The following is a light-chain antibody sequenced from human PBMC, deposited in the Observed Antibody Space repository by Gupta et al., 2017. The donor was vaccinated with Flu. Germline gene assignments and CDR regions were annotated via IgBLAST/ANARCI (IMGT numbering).Light chain of an antibody. V-gene: IGKV2D-29*01. J-gene: IGKJ1*01. CDR2: EVS. CDR3: QQSDQFPRT. Sequence: DIVMITHPPSMSVTSGQPASIFCKSSQSLLYSDVKTHLYWYMQKPGQPPQLLIYEVSNRFTGVPDRFTGSGSGTEFTLTISRVQAEDFGVYYCQQSDQFPRTFGQGTKVEIK. CDR1: QSLLYSDVKTH.